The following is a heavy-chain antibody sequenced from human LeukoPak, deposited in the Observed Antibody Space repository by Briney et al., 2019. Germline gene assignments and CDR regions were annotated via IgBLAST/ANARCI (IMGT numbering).Heavy chain of an antibody. CDR1: GFTFSSYS. J-gene: IGHJ4*02. D-gene: IGHD3-22*01. CDR3: ARSYVGITMIVVVPFDY. CDR2: ISSSSSYI. V-gene: IGHV3-21*01. Sequence: PGGSLRLSCAASGFTFSSYSMNWVRQAPGKGLEWVSSISSSSSYIYYADSVKGRFTISRDNAKNSQYLQMNSLRAEDTAVYYCARSYVGITMIVVVPFDYWGQGTLVTVSS.